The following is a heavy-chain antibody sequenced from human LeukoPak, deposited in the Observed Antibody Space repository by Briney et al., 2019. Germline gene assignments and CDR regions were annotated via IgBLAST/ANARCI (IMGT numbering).Heavy chain of an antibody. V-gene: IGHV3-20*04. Sequence: GGSLRLSCAASGFTFDDYGMSWVRQAPGKGLEWVSGINWNGGSTGYADSVKGRFTISRDNAKNTLYLQMNSLRAEDTAVYYCARDPYYYDSSGDYDAFDIWGQGTMVTVSS. CDR3: ARDPYYYDSSGDYDAFDI. CDR1: GFTFDDYG. J-gene: IGHJ3*02. D-gene: IGHD3-22*01. CDR2: INWNGGST.